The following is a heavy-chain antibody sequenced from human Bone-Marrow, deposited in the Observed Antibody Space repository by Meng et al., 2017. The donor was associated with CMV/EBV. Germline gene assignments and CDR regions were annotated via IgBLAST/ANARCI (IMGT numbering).Heavy chain of an antibody. D-gene: IGHD2-2*01. J-gene: IGHJ4*02. Sequence: GESLKISCAASGFTFSDYYMNWVRQAPGKGLEWVSSISSSSTIYYADFVKGRFTISRDNAKNSLYVQMNSLRAEDTAVYYCATLRVVPAAKTTGWGQGTLVTVSS. V-gene: IGHV3-69-1*01. CDR2: ISSSSTI. CDR3: ATLRVVPAAKTTG. CDR1: GFTFSDYY.